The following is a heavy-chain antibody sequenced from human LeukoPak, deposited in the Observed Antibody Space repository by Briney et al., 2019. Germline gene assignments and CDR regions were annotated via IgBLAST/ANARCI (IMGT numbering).Heavy chain of an antibody. D-gene: IGHD4-11*01. V-gene: IGHV3-23*01. CDR3: AKAGDYSYFDY. Sequence: GGSLTLSCAASGFTFTYYAMNWVRQAPGKGLEWVSAISGSDGSTYYADSVKGRFPIPRDNSKNTLYLQMNSLRAEDTAVYYCAKAGDYSYFDYWGQGTLVTVSS. CDR2: ISGSDGST. J-gene: IGHJ4*02. CDR1: GFTFTYYA.